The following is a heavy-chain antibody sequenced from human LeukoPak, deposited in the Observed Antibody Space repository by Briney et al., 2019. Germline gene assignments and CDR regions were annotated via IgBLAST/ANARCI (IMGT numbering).Heavy chain of an antibody. J-gene: IGHJ4*02. CDR1: GGTFSSYA. V-gene: IGHV1-69*13. D-gene: IGHD6-19*01. Sequence: ASVNVSCKASGGTFSSYAISWVRQAPGQGLEWMGGIIPIFGTANYAQKFQGRVTITADESTSTAYMELSSLRSEDTAVYYCASAKQWLGPGGDYWGQGTLVTVSS. CDR2: IIPIFGTA. CDR3: ASAKQWLGPGGDY.